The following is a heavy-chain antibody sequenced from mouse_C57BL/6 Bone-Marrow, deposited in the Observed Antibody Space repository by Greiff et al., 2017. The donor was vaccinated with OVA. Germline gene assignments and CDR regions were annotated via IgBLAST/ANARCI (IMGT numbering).Heavy chain of an antibody. CDR2: IYPRSGNT. V-gene: IGHV1-81*01. CDR1: GYTFTSYG. J-gene: IGHJ2*01. CDR3: AHYYGSSRFDY. D-gene: IGHD1-1*01. Sequence: QVHVKQSGAELARPGASVKLSCKASGYTFTSYGISWVKQRTGQGLEWIGEIYPRSGNTYYNEKFKGKATLTADKSSSTAYMELRSLTSEDSAVYFCAHYYGSSRFDYWGQGTTLTVSS.